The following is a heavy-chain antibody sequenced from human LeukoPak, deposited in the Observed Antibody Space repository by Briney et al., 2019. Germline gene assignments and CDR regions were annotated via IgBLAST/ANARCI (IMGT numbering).Heavy chain of an antibody. J-gene: IGHJ3*02. CDR2: VIPILGIA. Sequence: SVKVSCKASGGTFSSYAISWVRQAPGQGLEWMGRVIPILGIANYAQKFQGRVTITADKSTSTAYMELSSLRSEDTAVYYCARDPEELIGAAFYDAFDIWGQGTMVTVSS. V-gene: IGHV1-69*04. CDR3: ARDPEELIGAAFYDAFDI. CDR1: GGTFSSYA. D-gene: IGHD1-14*01.